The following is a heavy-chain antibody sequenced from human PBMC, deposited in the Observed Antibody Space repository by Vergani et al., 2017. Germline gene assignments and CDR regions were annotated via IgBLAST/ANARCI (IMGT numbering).Heavy chain of an antibody. J-gene: IGHJ5*02. CDR1: GGSISSYY. V-gene: IGHV4-59*01. Sequence: QVQLQESGPGLVKPSETLSLTCTVSGGSISSYYWSWIRQPPGKGLEWIGYIYYSGSTNYNPSLKSRVTISVDTSKNQFSLKLSSVTAADTAVDYCARDLEVGATGWFDPWGQGTLVTVSS. D-gene: IGHD1-26*01. CDR2: IYYSGST. CDR3: ARDLEVGATGWFDP.